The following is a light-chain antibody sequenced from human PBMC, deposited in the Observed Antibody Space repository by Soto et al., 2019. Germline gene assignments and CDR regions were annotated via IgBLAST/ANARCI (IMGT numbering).Light chain of an antibody. CDR1: QSVSSY. J-gene: IGKJ1*01. CDR2: GAS. V-gene: IGKV3-15*01. Sequence: EIVLTQSPATLSLSPGERATLSFRASQSVSSYLAWYQQKPGQAPRLLIYGASTRATGIPAKFSGGGSGTEFTLTISSLQSEDFAIYYCQQYKNGWTFGQGTKVDIK. CDR3: QQYKNGWT.